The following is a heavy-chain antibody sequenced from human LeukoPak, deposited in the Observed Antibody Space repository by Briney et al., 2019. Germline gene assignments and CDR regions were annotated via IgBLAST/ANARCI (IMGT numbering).Heavy chain of an antibody. CDR3: ARAYYDILTGYAFDI. CDR2: IYYSRST. J-gene: IGHJ3*02. V-gene: IGHV4-39*01. D-gene: IGHD3-9*01. CDR1: GGSISSSSYY. Sequence: SETLSLTCTVSGGSISSSSYYWGWIRQPPGKGLEWIGSIYYSRSTYYNPSLKSRVTISVDTSKNQFSLKLSSVTAADTAVYYCARAYYDILTGYAFDIWGQGTMVTVSS.